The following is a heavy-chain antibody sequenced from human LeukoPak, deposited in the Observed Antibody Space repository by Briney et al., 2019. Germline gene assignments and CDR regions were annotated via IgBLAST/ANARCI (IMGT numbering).Heavy chain of an antibody. J-gene: IGHJ4*02. CDR2: INSGGTAA. V-gene: IGHV3-74*01. D-gene: IGHD3-16*01. Sequence: GGSLRLSCAASGFTFSTYTMHWVRQAPGKGLVWVSRINSGGTAASYADSVKGRFTISRDSAGNTLFLQMSSLRAEDTAVYYCTRDNRYAFDFWGQGALVTVSS. CDR3: TRDNRYAFDF. CDR1: GFTFSTYT.